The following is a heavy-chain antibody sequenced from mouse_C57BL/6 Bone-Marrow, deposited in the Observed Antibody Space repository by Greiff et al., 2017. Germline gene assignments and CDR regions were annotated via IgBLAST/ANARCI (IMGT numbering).Heavy chain of an antibody. V-gene: IGHV5-6*02. CDR3: ARRWGHYYGSSYENFDY. CDR1: GFTFSSYG. CDR2: ISSGGSYT. Sequence: EVMLVESGGDLVKPGGSLKLSCAASGFTFSSYGMSWVRQTPDKRLEWVATISSGGSYTYYPDSVKGRFTISRDNAKNTLYLQMSSLKSEDTAMYYGARRWGHYYGSSYENFDYWGQGTTLTVSS. J-gene: IGHJ2*01. D-gene: IGHD1-1*01.